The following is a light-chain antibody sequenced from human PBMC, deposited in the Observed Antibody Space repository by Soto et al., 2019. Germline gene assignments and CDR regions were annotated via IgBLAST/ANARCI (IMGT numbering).Light chain of an antibody. Sequence: DIQMTQSRSSRSASVGDRVTITCRASQSVRSNLNWYQQEPGQAPKLLIYGASRLQRGVPSRFSGSGSGTDFTLTISGLQPEDLATYYCQSYNTARPTFGQGTRLEIK. CDR2: GAS. J-gene: IGKJ5*01. CDR1: QSVRSN. V-gene: IGKV1-27*01. CDR3: QSYNTARPT.